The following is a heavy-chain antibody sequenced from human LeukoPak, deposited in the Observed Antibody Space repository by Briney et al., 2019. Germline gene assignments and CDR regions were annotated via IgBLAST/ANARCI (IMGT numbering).Heavy chain of an antibody. Sequence: SETLSLTCAVYGGSFSGYYWSWIRQPPGKGLEWLGEINHSGSTNYNPSLKSRVTISVDTSKSQFSLKLSSVTAADTAVYYCARGARGFRIVVVPAAIPYFDYWGQGTLVSVSS. CDR3: ARGARGFRIVVVPAAIPYFDY. V-gene: IGHV4-34*01. CDR1: GGSFSGYY. J-gene: IGHJ4*02. D-gene: IGHD2-2*01. CDR2: INHSGST.